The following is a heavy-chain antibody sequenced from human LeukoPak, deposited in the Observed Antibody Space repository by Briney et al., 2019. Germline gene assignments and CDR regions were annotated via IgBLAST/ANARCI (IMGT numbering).Heavy chain of an antibody. D-gene: IGHD6-13*01. CDR2: ISSSSSYI. J-gene: IGHJ4*02. V-gene: IGHV3-21*01. CDR1: GFTFSSYS. Sequence: PGGSLRLSCAASGFTFSSYSMNWVRQAPGKGLEWVSSISSSSSYIYYADSVKGRFTISRDNAKNSLYLQMNSLRAEDTAVYYCAGQQLVESYFDYWGQGTLVTASS. CDR3: AGQQLVESYFDY.